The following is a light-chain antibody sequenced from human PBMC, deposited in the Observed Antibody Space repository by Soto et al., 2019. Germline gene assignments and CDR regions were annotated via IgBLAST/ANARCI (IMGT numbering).Light chain of an antibody. CDR3: QSYDSSLSGVV. J-gene: IGLJ2*01. V-gene: IGLV1-40*01. CDR1: SSNIGAGYD. Sequence: QSVLTQPPSVSGAPGQRVTISCTGSSSNIGAGYDVHWYQQLPGTAPRLLIYANNNRPSGVPDRFSSSKSDTSASLAITGLQAEDEADYYCQSYDSSLSGVVFGGGTTLTVL. CDR2: ANN.